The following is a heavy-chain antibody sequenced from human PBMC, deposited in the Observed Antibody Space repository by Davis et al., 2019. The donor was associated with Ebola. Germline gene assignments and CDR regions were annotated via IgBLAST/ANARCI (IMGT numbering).Heavy chain of an antibody. CDR2: IYHSGST. Sequence: SETLSLTCAVSGGSISSGGYSWSWIRQPPGKGLEWIGYIYHSGSTYYNPSLKSRVTISVDTSKNQFSLKLSSVTAADTAMYYCARGHSYGSMVYGMGVWGQGTTVTVSS. J-gene: IGHJ6*02. D-gene: IGHD5-18*01. V-gene: IGHV4-30-2*01. CDR3: ARGHSYGSMVYGMGV. CDR1: GGSISSGGYS.